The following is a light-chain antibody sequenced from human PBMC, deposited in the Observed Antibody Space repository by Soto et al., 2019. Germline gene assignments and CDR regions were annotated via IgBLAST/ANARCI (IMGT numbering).Light chain of an antibody. CDR3: CSYAGSSTPYV. J-gene: IGLJ1*01. Sequence: QSVLTQPASVSGSPGQSITISCTGTSSDVGSYNLVSWYQQHPGKAPKLMIYEGSKRSSGVSNRFSGSKSGNTASLTISGLQAEDEADYYCCSYAGSSTPYVFGTGTRSPS. V-gene: IGLV2-23*01. CDR2: EGS. CDR1: SSDVGSYNL.